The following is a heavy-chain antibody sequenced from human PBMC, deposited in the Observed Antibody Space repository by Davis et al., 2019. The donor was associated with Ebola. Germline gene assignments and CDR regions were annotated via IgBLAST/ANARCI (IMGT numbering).Heavy chain of an antibody. D-gene: IGHD3-22*01. CDR1: GGSISTYY. Sequence: SETLSLTCNVSGGSISTYYWSWIRQSPGKGLEWIGYIHYSGSTNNNPSLKSRVTISVDTSKNQFSLKLSSVNAADTAVYFCARGKGWLPYYHYYYMDVWGKGTTVTVSS. J-gene: IGHJ6*03. CDR2: IHYSGST. V-gene: IGHV4-59*01. CDR3: ARGKGWLPYYHYYYMDV.